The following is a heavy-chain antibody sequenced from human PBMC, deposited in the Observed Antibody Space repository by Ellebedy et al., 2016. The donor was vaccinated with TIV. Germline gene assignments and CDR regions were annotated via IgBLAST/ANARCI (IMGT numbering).Heavy chain of an antibody. Sequence: GGSLRLXCAASGFTFSSYSMNWVRQAPGKGLEWVSSISSSSSYIYYADSVKGRFTISRDNAKNSLYLQMNSLRDEDTAVYYCARAPVGATRSSALDIWGQGTMVTVSS. CDR3: ARAPVGATRSSALDI. J-gene: IGHJ3*02. CDR2: ISSSSSYI. V-gene: IGHV3-21*01. CDR1: GFTFSSYS. D-gene: IGHD1-26*01.